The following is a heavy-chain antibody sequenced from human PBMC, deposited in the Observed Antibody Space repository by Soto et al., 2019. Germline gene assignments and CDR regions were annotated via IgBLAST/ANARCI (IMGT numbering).Heavy chain of an antibody. Sequence: GASVKVSCKASGYSFTSYDSNWVRQATGQGLEWMGWMNPNSGNTGYAQKFQGRVTMTRNTSISTAYTELSSPRSEDTAVFYCARLVAAVLHYYYYLDVWGKGTTVTVSS. CDR3: ARLVAAVLHYYYYLDV. V-gene: IGHV1-8*01. D-gene: IGHD6-13*01. J-gene: IGHJ6*03. CDR2: MNPNSGNT. CDR1: GYSFTSYD.